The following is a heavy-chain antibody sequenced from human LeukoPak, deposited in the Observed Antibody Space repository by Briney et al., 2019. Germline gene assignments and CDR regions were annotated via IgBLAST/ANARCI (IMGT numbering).Heavy chain of an antibody. CDR3: AKALEQETVIALDS. D-gene: IGHD6-13*01. V-gene: IGHV3-23*01. CDR1: GFTFSTYA. Sequence: GGSLRLSCAASGFTFSTYAMSWVRQAPGKGLEWVSAISGSGGSIYHADSVKGRFTISRDNSKNTLYLQMNSLRAEDTSIYFCAKALEQETVIALDSWGQGTLVTVSS. CDR2: ISGSGGSI. J-gene: IGHJ4*02.